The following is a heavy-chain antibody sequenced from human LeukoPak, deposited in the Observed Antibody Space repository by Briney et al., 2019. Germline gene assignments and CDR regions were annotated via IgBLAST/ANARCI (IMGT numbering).Heavy chain of an antibody. CDR3: AGGFGYCSGGSCYSGMDV. Sequence: PSETLSLTCAVYGGSFSGYYWSWIRQPPGKGLEWIGEINHSGSTNYNPSLKSRVTISVDTSKNQFSLKLGSVTAADTAVYYCAGGFGYCSGGSCYSGMDVWGKGTTVTVSS. D-gene: IGHD2-15*01. V-gene: IGHV4-34*01. J-gene: IGHJ6*04. CDR1: GGSFSGYY. CDR2: INHSGST.